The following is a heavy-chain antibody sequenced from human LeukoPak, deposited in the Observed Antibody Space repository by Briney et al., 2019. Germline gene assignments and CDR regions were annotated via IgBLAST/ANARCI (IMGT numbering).Heavy chain of an antibody. CDR2: IYYSGST. CDR3: ARLIQLWPKYYFDY. D-gene: IGHD5-18*01. J-gene: IGHJ4*02. Sequence: PSETLSLTCTVSGGSISSYYWSWIRQPPGKGLEWIGYIYYSGSTNYNPSLKSRVTISVDTSKNQFSLKLSSVTAADTAVYYCARLIQLWPKYYFDYWGQGTLVTVSS. CDR1: GGSISSYY. V-gene: IGHV4-59*01.